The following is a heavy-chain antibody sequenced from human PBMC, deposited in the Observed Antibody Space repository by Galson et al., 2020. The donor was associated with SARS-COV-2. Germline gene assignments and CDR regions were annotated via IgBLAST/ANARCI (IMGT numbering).Heavy chain of an antibody. D-gene: IGHD3-22*01. CDR1: GGSISSYY. V-gene: IGHV4-4*07. Sequence: SETLSLTCTVSGGSISSYYWSWIRQPAGKGLEWIGRIYTSGSTNYNPSLKSRVTMSVDTSKNQFSLKLSSVTAADTAVYYCAREATMIVVVISPDWYFDLWGRGTLVTVSS. CDR2: IYTSGST. J-gene: IGHJ2*01. CDR3: AREATMIVVVISPDWYFDL.